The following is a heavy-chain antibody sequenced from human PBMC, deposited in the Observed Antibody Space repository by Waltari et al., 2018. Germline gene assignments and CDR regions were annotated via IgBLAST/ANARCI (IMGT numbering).Heavy chain of an antibody. CDR3: ARERSSPGNYYYYYMDV. D-gene: IGHD6-13*01. V-gene: IGHV4-59*01. CDR1: GGSISSYY. J-gene: IGHJ6*03. CDR2: IYYSGTT. Sequence: QVQLQESGPGLVKPSETLSLTCTVSGGSISSYYWSWIRQPPGKGLEWIGYIYYSGTTNYNPSLKSRVTISVDTSKNQFSLKLSSVTATDTAVYYCARERSSPGNYYYYYMDVWGKGTTVTISS.